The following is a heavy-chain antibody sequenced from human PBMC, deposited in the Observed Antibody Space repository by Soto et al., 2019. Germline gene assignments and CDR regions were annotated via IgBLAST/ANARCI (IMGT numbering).Heavy chain of an antibody. CDR1: GFTFSSYA. J-gene: IGHJ3*02. CDR3: AKSGYDSSGDNAFDI. CDR2: ISCSGGST. V-gene: IGHV3-23*01. Sequence: GGSLRLSCAASGFTFSSYAMSWFRQAPGKGLEWVSAISCSGGSTYYADSVKGRFTISRDNSKNTLYLQMNSLRAEDTAVYYCAKSGYDSSGDNAFDIWGQGTMVTVSS. D-gene: IGHD3-22*01.